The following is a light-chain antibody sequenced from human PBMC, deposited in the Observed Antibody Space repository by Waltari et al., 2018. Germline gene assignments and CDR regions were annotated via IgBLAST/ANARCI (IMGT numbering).Light chain of an antibody. CDR2: DVS. CDR1: SSDIGAYHY. CDR3: ASYTSGSTHVA. Sequence: QSALTQPASVSGSPGQSITISCPGTSSDIGAYHYVTWYQQFPGKAPNLIIYDVSKRPSGVSNRFSGSKSGDSASLTISGLQVDDEAHYHCASYTSGSTHVAFGGGTQVTVL. J-gene: IGLJ2*01. V-gene: IGLV2-14*01.